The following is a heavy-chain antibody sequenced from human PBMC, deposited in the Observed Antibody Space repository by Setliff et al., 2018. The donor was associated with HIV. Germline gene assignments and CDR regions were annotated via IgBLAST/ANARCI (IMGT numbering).Heavy chain of an antibody. Sequence: ASVKVSCKASGYTFPSSDIYWVRQATGQGLDWIGWVNPKSGNTGYAQKFQGRVIMTRDTSISTVYMELRSLRSEDTAVYYCARGAWYTSGWHSSRYMDVWGKGTTVTVSS. J-gene: IGHJ6*03. CDR3: ARGAWYTSGWHSSRYMDV. V-gene: IGHV1-8*02. CDR2: VNPKSGNT. D-gene: IGHD6-25*01. CDR1: GYTFPSSD.